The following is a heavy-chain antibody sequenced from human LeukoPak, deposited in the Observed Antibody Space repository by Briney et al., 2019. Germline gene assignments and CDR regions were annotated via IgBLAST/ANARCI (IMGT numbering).Heavy chain of an antibody. D-gene: IGHD6-13*01. Sequence: GGSLRLSCAASGFTVSSNYMSWVRQAPGKGLEWVSVIYSGGSTYYADSVKGRFTISRDNSKNTLYLQMNSLRAEDTAVYYCARVISVAAAGTNWFGPWGQGTLVTVSS. V-gene: IGHV3-53*01. J-gene: IGHJ5*02. CDR3: ARVISVAAAGTNWFGP. CDR1: GFTVSSNY. CDR2: IYSGGST.